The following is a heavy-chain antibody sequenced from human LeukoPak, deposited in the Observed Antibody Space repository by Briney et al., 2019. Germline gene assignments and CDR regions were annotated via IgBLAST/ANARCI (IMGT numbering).Heavy chain of an antibody. V-gene: IGHV4-34*01. Sequence: SSETLSLTCAVSGVSSNNYYGSWVRQTPGKGLEWIGEINHSGYTNDSPSLKSRVTLSIDTSRKQFSLNLRSVTVADTGIYYCTRMTTGHDYWGQGTLVTVSS. D-gene: IGHD4-17*01. CDR1: GVSSNNYY. CDR2: INHSGYT. J-gene: IGHJ4*02. CDR3: TRMTTGHDY.